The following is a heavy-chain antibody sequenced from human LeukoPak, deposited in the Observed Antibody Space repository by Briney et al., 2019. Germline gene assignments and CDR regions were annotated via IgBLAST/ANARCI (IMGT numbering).Heavy chain of an antibody. CDR3: TRPAVADAFDI. D-gene: IGHD6-19*01. CDR1: GGSITSSNW. V-gene: IGHV4-4*02. CDR2: IYHSGSA. Sequence: SETLSLTCAVSGGSITSSNWWSWVRQAPGKRLEWIGEIYHSGSASYTPSLKSRLTISVDKSKNQFSLELRSVTAADTAIYYCTRPAVADAFDIWGPGTMVTVSS. J-gene: IGHJ3*02.